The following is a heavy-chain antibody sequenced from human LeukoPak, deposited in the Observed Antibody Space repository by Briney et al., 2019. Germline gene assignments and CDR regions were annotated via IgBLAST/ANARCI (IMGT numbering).Heavy chain of an antibody. CDR1: GVSVSDGRYY. CDR3: ATPYCSTISCLDVFNM. Sequence: SQTLSLTCNVSGVSVSDGRYYWTWIRQRPGKGLEWIGYKYFSGSAKYNPSLKSRLTISIDSSRNQFSLQLSSVTAADTATYYCATPYCSTISCLDVFNMWGQGTRVTVSS. J-gene: IGHJ3*02. D-gene: IGHD2-2*01. V-gene: IGHV4-31*03. CDR2: KYFSGSA.